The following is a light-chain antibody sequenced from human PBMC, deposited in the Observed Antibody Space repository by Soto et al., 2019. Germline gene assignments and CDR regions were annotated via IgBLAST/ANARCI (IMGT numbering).Light chain of an antibody. CDR2: AAS. V-gene: IGKV1-12*01. CDR3: QQANSFPLT. Sequence: DIEMTQSPSSVSASVGDTVTITCRASRDVRDWLAWYQQRPGTAPKVLIYAASTLQSGVTSRFSGSGSGTLFTLTISSLQPEDVATYYCQQANSFPLTFGGGPKVEIK. J-gene: IGKJ4*02. CDR1: RDVRDW.